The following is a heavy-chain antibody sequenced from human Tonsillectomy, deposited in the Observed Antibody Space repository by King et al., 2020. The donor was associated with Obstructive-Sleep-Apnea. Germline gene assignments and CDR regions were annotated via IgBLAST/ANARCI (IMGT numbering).Heavy chain of an antibody. CDR1: GFTFTNAW. D-gene: IGHD3-9*01. V-gene: IGHV3-15*01. J-gene: IGHJ3*02. CDR2: IKSKADGGTA. CDR3: TTDGLRFFDWNSFDI. Sequence: EVQLVQSGGGLVKPGGSLRLSCAASGFTFTNAWMSWVRQAPGKGLEWVGRIKSKADGGTADYAAPVKGRFTISRDDSKNTLYLQMTSLKTEDTALYYCTTDGLRFFDWNSFDIWGQGTMVTVSS.